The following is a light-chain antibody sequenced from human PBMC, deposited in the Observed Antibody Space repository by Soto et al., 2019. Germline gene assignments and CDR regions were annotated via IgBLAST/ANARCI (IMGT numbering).Light chain of an antibody. CDR3: LQYGNSPET. CDR1: QTVSSSF. CDR2: GAS. J-gene: IGKJ1*01. V-gene: IGKV3-20*01. Sequence: EMVLTQSPDTLSLSPGERATLSCRASQTVSSSFLAWYQQRPGRAPRLLIYGASSSATGIPDRFSGSGSGTDFTLAITRLEPEGLAVYYYLQYGNSPETFGQGTKVEIK.